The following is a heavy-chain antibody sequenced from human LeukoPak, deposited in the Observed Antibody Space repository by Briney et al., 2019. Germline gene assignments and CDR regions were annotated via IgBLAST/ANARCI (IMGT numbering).Heavy chain of an antibody. CDR2: MKTDGSEK. J-gene: IGHJ5*02. V-gene: IGHV3-7*01. Sequence: GGSLRLSCAASGFTFSSYWMNWVRQAPGKGLEWVANMKTDGSEKYYVDSVKGRFTISRDNAKNSLYLQMNSLRAEDTAVYYCARGIEATPNSFDPWGQGTLVTVSS. CDR3: ARGIEATPNSFDP. D-gene: IGHD2-15*01. CDR1: GFTFSSYW.